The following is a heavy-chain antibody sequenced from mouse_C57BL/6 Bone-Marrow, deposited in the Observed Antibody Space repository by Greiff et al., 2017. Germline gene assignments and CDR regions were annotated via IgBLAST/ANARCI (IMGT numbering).Heavy chain of an antibody. V-gene: IGHV5-2*01. CDR3: ARQMMVTTNYYAMDY. CDR1: EYEFPSHD. CDR2: INSDGGST. Sequence: DVHLVESGGGLVQPGESLKLSCESTEYEFPSHDMSWVRKTPEKRLVLVAAINSDGGSTYYPDTMERRFIISRDNTKKTLYLQMSSLRSEDTALYYCARQMMVTTNYYAMDYWCQGTSVTVSS. J-gene: IGHJ4*01. D-gene: IGHD2-3*01.